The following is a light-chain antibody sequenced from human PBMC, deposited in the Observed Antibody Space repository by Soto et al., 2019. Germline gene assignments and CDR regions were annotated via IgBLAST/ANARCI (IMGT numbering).Light chain of an antibody. V-gene: IGLV2-14*01. Sequence: QSALTQPASVSGSPGQSITISCTGTSSDVGGYNYVSWYQQHPGKAPKLMIYDVSHRPSGVSNRFSGSKSANTASLTISGLQAEDEADYYCSSYTSSSTQVFGGGTKLTVL. CDR1: SSDVGGYNY. CDR2: DVS. J-gene: IGLJ3*02. CDR3: SSYTSSSTQV.